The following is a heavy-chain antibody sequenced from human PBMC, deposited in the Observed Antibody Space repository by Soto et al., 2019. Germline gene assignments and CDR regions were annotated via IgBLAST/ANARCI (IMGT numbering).Heavy chain of an antibody. Sequence: SAPLSLTCTVSGASISGFYWSWIRKSAGKGLEWIGRIYATGTTDYNPSPKSRVMMSVDTSKKQFSLKLRSVTAADTVVYYCVRDGTKTLRDWFDPWGQGISVTVSS. CDR3: VRDGTKTLRDWFDP. CDR2: IYATGTT. D-gene: IGHD1-1*01. J-gene: IGHJ5*02. V-gene: IGHV4-4*07. CDR1: GASISGFY.